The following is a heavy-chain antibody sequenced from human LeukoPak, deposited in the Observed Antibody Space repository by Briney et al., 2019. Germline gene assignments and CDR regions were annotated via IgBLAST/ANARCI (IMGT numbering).Heavy chain of an antibody. Sequence: ASVKVSCKASGYTFTSYDINWVRQATGQGLEWMGWMSPNSGNTGYAQKFQGRVTMTRDTSISTAYMGLSSLRSEDTAEYYCARSPPNWGFRYWAQGTLVTVSS. J-gene: IGHJ4*02. CDR3: ARSPPNWGFRY. V-gene: IGHV1-8*01. CDR1: GYTFTSYD. CDR2: MSPNSGNT. D-gene: IGHD7-27*01.